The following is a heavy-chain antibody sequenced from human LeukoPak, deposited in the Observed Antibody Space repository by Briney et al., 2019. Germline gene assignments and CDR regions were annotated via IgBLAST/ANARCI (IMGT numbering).Heavy chain of an antibody. V-gene: IGHV3-49*03. J-gene: IGHJ4*02. CDR3: ARAVGGGVLQYN. CDR1: GFTFGDYA. CDR2: IRSKAYGGAT. Sequence: PGRSLRLSCTASGFTFGDYAMSWFRQAPGKGLEWVGFIRSKAYGGATEYAASVKGRSTISRDDSKRIAYVQMNSLKTEDTDVYYCARAVGGGVLQYNWGQGTLVTVSS. D-gene: IGHD2/OR15-2a*01.